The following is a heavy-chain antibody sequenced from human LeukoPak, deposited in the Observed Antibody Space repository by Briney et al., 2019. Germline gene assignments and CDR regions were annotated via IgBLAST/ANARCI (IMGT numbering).Heavy chain of an antibody. CDR3: ARGTRVQLPRYYYHGLAL. CDR1: GFIFSNYG. J-gene: IGHJ6*02. CDR2: IQSNGNKV. V-gene: IGHV3-30*02. Sequence: GGSLRLSCAASGFIFSNYGMHWVRQAPGKGLEWVSFIQSNGNKVYYADSVKGRFTASRDNSKNMLFLQMNDLAVEDTAVYFCARGTRVQLPRYYYHGLALWGQGTTVIVSS. D-gene: IGHD3-10*01.